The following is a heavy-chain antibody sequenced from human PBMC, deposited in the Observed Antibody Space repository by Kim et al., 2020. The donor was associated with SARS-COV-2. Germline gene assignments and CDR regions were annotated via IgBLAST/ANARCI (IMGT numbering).Heavy chain of an antibody. CDR2: IYYSGST. V-gene: IGHV4-59*01. CDR1: GDSINSYY. CDR3: ARGGVNWTFDY. D-gene: IGHD1-20*01. Sequence: SETLSLTCTVSGDSINSYYWSWIRQSPGKGLEWIGYIYYSGSTNYNPSLESRVTMSVDMSNNQFSLKVASVTAADTAIYYCARGGVNWTFDYWGQGALVTVSS. J-gene: IGHJ4*02.